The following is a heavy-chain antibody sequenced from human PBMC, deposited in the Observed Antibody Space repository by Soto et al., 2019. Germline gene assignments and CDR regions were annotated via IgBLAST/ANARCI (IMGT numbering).Heavy chain of an antibody. CDR3: ARDQSPTVVNSDYYGMDV. Sequence: QVQLVQSGAEVKKPGSSLKVSCKASGGTFSSYAIIWVRQAPGQGLEWMGGIIPIFGTANYAQKFQGRVTITADESTSTAYMELSSLRSEDTAVYYCARDQSPTVVNSDYYGMDVWGQGTTVTVSS. D-gene: IGHD4-17*01. J-gene: IGHJ6*02. CDR1: GGTFSSYA. V-gene: IGHV1-69*01. CDR2: IIPIFGTA.